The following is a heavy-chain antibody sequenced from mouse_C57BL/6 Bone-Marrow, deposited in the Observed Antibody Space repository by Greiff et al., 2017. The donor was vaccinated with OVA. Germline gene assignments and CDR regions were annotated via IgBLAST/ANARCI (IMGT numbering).Heavy chain of an antibody. CDR3: ARDYYRNYGGFAY. V-gene: IGHV1-50*01. J-gene: IGHJ3*01. D-gene: IGHD2-5*01. Sequence: QVQLQQPGAELVKPGASVKLSCKASGYTFTSYWMQWVKQRPGQGLEWIGEIDPSDSYTNYNQKFKGKATLTVDTSSSTAYMQLSSLTSEDSAVYYCARDYYRNYGGFAYWGQGTLVTVSA. CDR2: IDPSDSYT. CDR1: GYTFTSYW.